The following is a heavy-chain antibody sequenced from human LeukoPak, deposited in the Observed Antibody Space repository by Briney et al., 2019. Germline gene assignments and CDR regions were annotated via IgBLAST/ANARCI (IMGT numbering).Heavy chain of an antibody. V-gene: IGHV3-30-3*01. CDR2: ISYDGSNK. Sequence: AMYLRLSCSASGFTFNSYAMHWVRQAPGHGLEGVALISYDGSNKYYAYSVKGRFTISRDNSTNTLYLQMNRLRAEDTAVYYCDRGRHYSSTHYFDYWPQGTLVIVSS. CDR3: DRGRHYSSTHYFDY. J-gene: IGHJ4*02. D-gene: IGHD6-13*01. CDR1: GFTFNSYA.